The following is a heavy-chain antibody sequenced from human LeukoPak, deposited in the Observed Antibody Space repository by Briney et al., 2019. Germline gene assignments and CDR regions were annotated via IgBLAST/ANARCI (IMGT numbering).Heavy chain of an antibody. CDR1: GFTFSSYS. CDR2: ISSSSSTI. J-gene: IGHJ4*02. CDR3: ARDWDTAMIYYFDY. Sequence: GGSLRLSCAASGFTFSSYSMNWVHQAPGKGLEWVSYISSSSSTIYYADSVKGRFTISRDNAKNSLYLQMNSLRAEDTAVYYCARDWDTAMIYYFDYWGQGTLVTVSS. D-gene: IGHD5-18*01. V-gene: IGHV3-48*01.